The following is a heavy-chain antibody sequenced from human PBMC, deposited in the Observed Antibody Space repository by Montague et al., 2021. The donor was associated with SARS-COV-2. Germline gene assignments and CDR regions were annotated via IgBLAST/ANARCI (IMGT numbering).Heavy chain of an antibody. CDR3: ATLPSSITIFGVVQGYYFDD. D-gene: IGHD3-3*01. V-gene: IGHV4-39*01. CDR2: KYYSGST. J-gene: IGHJ4*02. CDR1: GASISSRSYY. Sequence: SETLSLTCTVSGASISSRSYYWGWIRQPPGKGLEWIGFKYYSGSTYYNLTLKSRVTISVDTSKNQFSLKLSSVTAPDTAVYSCATLPSSITIFGVVQGYYFDDWGQGTLVTVSS.